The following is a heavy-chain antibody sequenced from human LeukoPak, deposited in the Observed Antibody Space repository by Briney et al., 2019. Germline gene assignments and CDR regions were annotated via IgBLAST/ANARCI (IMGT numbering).Heavy chain of an antibody. V-gene: IGHV4-61*02. CDR3: TRGGWSPLDY. CDR1: GASISSGNYY. J-gene: IGHJ4*02. D-gene: IGHD6-19*01. Sequence: PSETLSLTCTVSGASISSGNYYWSWIRQSAGKGLEWFGRIYTSGSTNYNPSLKSRVTVSVDMSKNQFSLKLSSVTAADTAIYYCTRGGWSPLDYWGQGTLVTVSS. CDR2: IYTSGST.